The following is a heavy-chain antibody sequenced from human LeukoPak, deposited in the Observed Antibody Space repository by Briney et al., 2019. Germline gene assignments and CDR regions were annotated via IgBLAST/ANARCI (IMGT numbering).Heavy chain of an antibody. V-gene: IGHV4-34*01. Sequence: SETLSLTCAVYGGSFSGYYWSWIRQPPGKGLEWIGEINHSGSTNYNPSLKSRVTISVDTSKNQFSLKLSSVTAADTAVYYCARGRRSFALKCDYWGQGTLVTVSS. J-gene: IGHJ4*02. CDR3: ARGRRSFALKCDY. CDR2: INHSGST. CDR1: GGSFSGYY. D-gene: IGHD3-10*01.